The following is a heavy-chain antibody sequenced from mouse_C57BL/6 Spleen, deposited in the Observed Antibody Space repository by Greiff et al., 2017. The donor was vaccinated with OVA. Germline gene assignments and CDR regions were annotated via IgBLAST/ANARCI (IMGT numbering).Heavy chain of an antibody. CDR1: GFTFSSYG. CDR3: ARSYDGYPFDY. V-gene: IGHV5-6*01. J-gene: IGHJ2*01. D-gene: IGHD2-3*01. Sequence: EVMLVESGGDLVKPGGSLKLSCAASGFTFSSYGMSWVRQTPDKRLEWVATISSGGSYTYYPDSVKGRFTISRDNAKNNLYLQMSSLKSEDTAMYYCARSYDGYPFDYWGQGTTLTVSS. CDR2: ISSGGSYT.